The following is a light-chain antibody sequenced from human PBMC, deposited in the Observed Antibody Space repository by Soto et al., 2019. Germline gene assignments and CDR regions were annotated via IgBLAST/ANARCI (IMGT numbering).Light chain of an antibody. CDR3: QTWGTGIVV. V-gene: IGLV4-69*01. Sequence: QLVLTQSPSASASLGAAVKLTCTLSSGQSSYAIAWHQQQPEKGPRYLMTLNSDGSHRKGDGIPDRFSGSSSGPERYLTISSLQSEDEADYYCQTWGTGIVVFGGGTKLTVL. CDR2: LNSDGSH. J-gene: IGLJ2*01. CDR1: SGQSSYA.